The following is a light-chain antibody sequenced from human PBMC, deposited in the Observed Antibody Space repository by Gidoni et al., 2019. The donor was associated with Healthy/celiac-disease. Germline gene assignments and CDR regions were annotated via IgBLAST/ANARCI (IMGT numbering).Light chain of an antibody. CDR3: QQYDNLPLT. J-gene: IGKJ3*01. CDR2: DAS. CDR1: QDISNY. Sequence: DIQMTQSPSSLSASVGDRVTITCQASQDISNYLNWYQQKPGQAPKLLIYDASTMETGVPSRFSGSGSGTEFTFTISSLQPEDIATYYCQQYDNLPLTFGPGTKVDIK. V-gene: IGKV1-33*01.